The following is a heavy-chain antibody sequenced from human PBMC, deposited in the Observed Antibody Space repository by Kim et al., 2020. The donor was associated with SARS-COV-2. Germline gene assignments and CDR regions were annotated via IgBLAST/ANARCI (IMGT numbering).Heavy chain of an antibody. Sequence: TSGRANYNPLLQSRVTMSVDMAKNQFSLKLSSVTAADTAVYYCASALGHWGQGTLVTVSS. CDR3: ASALGH. D-gene: IGHD3-16*02. J-gene: IGHJ4*02. V-gene: IGHV4-4*07. CDR2: TSGRA.